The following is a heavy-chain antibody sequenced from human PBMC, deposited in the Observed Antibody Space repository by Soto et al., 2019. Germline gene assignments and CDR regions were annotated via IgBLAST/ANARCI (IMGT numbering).Heavy chain of an antibody. Sequence: ASVKVSCKASGYTFTSYYMHWVRQAPGQGLEWMGIINPSGGSTSYAQKFQGRVTMTRDTSTSTVYMELSSLRCEDTAVYYCARDAYLASEVPVAILREYYYYYSMDVWGQGTTVAVSS. V-gene: IGHV1-46*01. CDR3: ARDAYLASEVPVAILREYYYYYSMDV. CDR2: INPSGGST. D-gene: IGHD2-2*02. J-gene: IGHJ6*02. CDR1: GYTFTSYY.